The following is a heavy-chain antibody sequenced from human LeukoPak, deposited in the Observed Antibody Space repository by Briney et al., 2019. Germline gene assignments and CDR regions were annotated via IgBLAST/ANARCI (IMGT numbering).Heavy chain of an antibody. CDR3: AGETSVEMATIENY. D-gene: IGHD5-24*01. Sequence: SETLSLTCTVSGGSISSYYWSWIRQPAGKGLEWIGRIYTSGSTNYNPSLKSRVTMSVDTSKNQFSLKLSSVTAADTAVYYCAGETSVEMATIENYWGQGTLVTVSS. V-gene: IGHV4-4*07. J-gene: IGHJ4*02. CDR2: IYTSGST. CDR1: GGSISSYY.